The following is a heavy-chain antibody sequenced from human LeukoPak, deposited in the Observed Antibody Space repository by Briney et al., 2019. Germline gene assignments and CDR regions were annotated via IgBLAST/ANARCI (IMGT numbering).Heavy chain of an antibody. Sequence: GRSLRLSGAASGFIFSTYAIHWVRQAPGKGQEWVAVISYDGSNEYYADSVKGRFTISRDNSKNTLYLQMNSLRAEDTAVYYCARYWSSWSADYWGQGTLVTFSS. CDR3: ARYWSSWSADY. CDR1: GFIFSTYA. V-gene: IGHV3-30-3*01. D-gene: IGHD6-13*01. J-gene: IGHJ4*02. CDR2: ISYDGSNE.